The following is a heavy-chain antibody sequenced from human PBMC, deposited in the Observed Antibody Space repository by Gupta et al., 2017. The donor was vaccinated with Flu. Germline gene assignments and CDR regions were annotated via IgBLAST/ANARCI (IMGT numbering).Heavy chain of an antibody. J-gene: IGHJ1*01. CDR3: AKGIAVAGVPFVFQD. CDR2: ISISGSTI. CDR1: GFTFSDHY. D-gene: IGHD6-19*01. V-gene: IGHV3-11*01. Sequence: QVQLVETGGGLVKPGGSLRLSCAASGFTFSDHYMSWIRQAPGKGLEWLSYISISGSTIYYADSVKGRFSISRDNAKNSLYLQMNSLRAEDTAVYYCAKGIAVAGVPFVFQDWGQGTQVTVSS.